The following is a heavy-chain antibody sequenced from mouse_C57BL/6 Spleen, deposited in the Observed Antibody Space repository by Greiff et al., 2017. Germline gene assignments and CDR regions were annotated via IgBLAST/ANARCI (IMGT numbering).Heavy chain of an antibody. CDR3: ARETTVVKDYAMDY. J-gene: IGHJ4*01. CDR2: ISSGSSTI. CDR1: GFTFSDYG. Sequence: EVQGVESGGGLVKPGGSLKLSCAASGFTFSDYGMHWVRQAPEKGLEWVAYISSGSSTIYYADTVKGRFTISRDNAKNTLFLQMNSLRSEDTAMYYCARETTVVKDYAMDYWGQGTSVTVSS. V-gene: IGHV5-17*01. D-gene: IGHD1-1*01.